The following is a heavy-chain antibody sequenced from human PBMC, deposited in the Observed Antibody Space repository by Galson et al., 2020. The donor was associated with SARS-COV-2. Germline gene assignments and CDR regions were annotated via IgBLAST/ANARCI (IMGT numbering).Heavy chain of an antibody. D-gene: IGHD3-3*01. CDR3: ASGKRITIFGVVTLDTIFDY. Sequence: GGSLRLSCAASGFTFSSYSMNWVRQAPGKGLEWVSSISISSSYIYYADSVNGRFTISRDKAKNSLYLQMNSLRAEDTAVYYCASGKRITIFGVVTLDTIFDYWGQGNLVTVSS. J-gene: IGHJ4*02. CDR1: GFTFSSYS. V-gene: IGHV3-21*01. CDR2: ISISSSYI.